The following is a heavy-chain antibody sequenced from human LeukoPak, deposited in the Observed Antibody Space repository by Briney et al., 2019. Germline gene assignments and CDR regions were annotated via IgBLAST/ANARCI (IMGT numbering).Heavy chain of an antibody. Sequence: ASVKVSCKASGYTFTGYYMHWVRPAPGQGLEWMGWINPNSGGTNYAQKFQGRVTMTRDTSISTAYMELSSLRSEDTAVYYCARGRASGWYFDYWGQGTLVTVSS. CDR1: GYTFTGYY. CDR3: ARGRASGWYFDY. D-gene: IGHD6-19*01. V-gene: IGHV1-2*02. J-gene: IGHJ4*02. CDR2: INPNSGGT.